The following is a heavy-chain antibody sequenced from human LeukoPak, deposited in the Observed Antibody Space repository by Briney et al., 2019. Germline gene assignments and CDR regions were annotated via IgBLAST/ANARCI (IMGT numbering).Heavy chain of an antibody. Sequence: PGGSLRLSCAASGFTFSSSGMHWVRQAPGKGLEWVAFIRYDGSNKYYADSVNGRFTISRDNSKNTLYLQMKSLRAEDTAVYYCARTRGIVVVPAARFDYWGQGTLVTVSS. CDR1: GFTFSSSG. CDR2: IRYDGSNK. CDR3: ARTRGIVVVPAARFDY. V-gene: IGHV3-30*02. J-gene: IGHJ4*02. D-gene: IGHD2-2*01.